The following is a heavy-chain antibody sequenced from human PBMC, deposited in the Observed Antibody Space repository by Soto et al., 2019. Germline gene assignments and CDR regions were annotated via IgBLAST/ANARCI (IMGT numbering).Heavy chain of an antibody. D-gene: IGHD4-17*01. CDR3: ARGMSSVTTFDY. J-gene: IGHJ4*02. Sequence: SETLSLTCAVSGGSISSGGYSWSWIRQPPGKGLESIGYIYHSGSTYYNPSLKSRVTISAARSKNQFSLKLSSVTAAATAVYYCARGMSSVTTFDYWGQGTLVTVSS. V-gene: IGHV4-30-2*01. CDR1: GGSISSGGYS. CDR2: IYHSGST.